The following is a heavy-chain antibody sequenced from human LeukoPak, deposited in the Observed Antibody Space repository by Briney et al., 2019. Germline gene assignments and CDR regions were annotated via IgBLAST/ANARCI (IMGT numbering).Heavy chain of an antibody. V-gene: IGHV4-4*02. J-gene: IGHJ1*01. CDR3: ARAPSIAAAGKAGYFQH. D-gene: IGHD6-13*01. CDR2: IYHSGST. CDR1: GGSISSSNW. Sequence: PSETLSLTCAVSGGSISSSNWWSWVRQPPGKGLEWIGEIYHSGSTNYNPSLKSRVTISVDKSKNQFSLKLSSVTAADTAVYYCARAPSIAAAGKAGYFQHWGQGTLVTVSS.